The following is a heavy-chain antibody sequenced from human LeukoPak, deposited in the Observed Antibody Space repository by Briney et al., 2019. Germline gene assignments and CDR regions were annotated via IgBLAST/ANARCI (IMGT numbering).Heavy chain of an antibody. CDR1: GGSVSSGSYY. CDR3: ARETMVRGVIITYFDY. V-gene: IGHV4-61*01. CDR2: IYYSGST. Sequence: SETLSLTCTVSGGSVSSGSYYWSWIRQPPGKGLEWIGYIYYSGSTNYNPSLKSRVTISVDTSKNQFSLKLSSVTAADTAVYYCARETMVRGVIITYFDYWGQGTLVTVSS. J-gene: IGHJ4*02. D-gene: IGHD3-10*01.